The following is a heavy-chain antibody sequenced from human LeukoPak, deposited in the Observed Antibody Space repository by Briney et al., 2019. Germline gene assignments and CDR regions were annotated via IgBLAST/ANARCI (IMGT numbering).Heavy chain of an antibody. J-gene: IGHJ5*02. Sequence: SETLSLTCTVSGGSISSSSYYWGWIRPPPGKGLEWIGSIYYSGSTYYNPSLKSRVTISVDASKNQFSLKLSSVTAADTAVYYCAREGIAARPVDPWGQGTLVTVSS. CDR1: GGSISSSSYY. CDR2: IYYSGST. V-gene: IGHV4-39*07. D-gene: IGHD6-6*01. CDR3: AREGIAARPVDP.